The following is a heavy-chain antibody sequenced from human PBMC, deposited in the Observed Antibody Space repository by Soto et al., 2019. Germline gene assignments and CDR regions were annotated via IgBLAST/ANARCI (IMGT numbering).Heavy chain of an antibody. CDR2: IGTAGDT. CDR1: GFTFSSYD. CDR3: AKDRYYDILTGYYLPYYYGMDV. Sequence: GGSLRLSCAASGFTFSSYDMHWVRQATGKGLEWVSAIGTAGDTYYPGSVKGRFTISRDNSKNTLYLQMNSLRAEDTAVYYCAKDRYYDILTGYYLPYYYGMDVWGQGTTVTVSS. D-gene: IGHD3-9*01. J-gene: IGHJ6*02. V-gene: IGHV3-13*04.